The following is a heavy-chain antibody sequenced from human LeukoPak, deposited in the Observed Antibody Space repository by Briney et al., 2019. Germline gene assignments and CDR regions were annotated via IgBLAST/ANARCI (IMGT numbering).Heavy chain of an antibody. Sequence: SQTLSLTCSVSGGSISSGGYYWSWIRQHPGKGLEWIGYIYYSGSTYYNPSLKSRVTISVDTSKNQFSLKLSSVTAADTAVYYCARGIFYGGRNQYIWFDLWVQGTLVTVSS. J-gene: IGHJ5*02. CDR2: IYYSGST. CDR3: ARGIFYGGRNQYIWFDL. CDR1: GGSISSGGYY. D-gene: IGHD4-23*01. V-gene: IGHV4-31*03.